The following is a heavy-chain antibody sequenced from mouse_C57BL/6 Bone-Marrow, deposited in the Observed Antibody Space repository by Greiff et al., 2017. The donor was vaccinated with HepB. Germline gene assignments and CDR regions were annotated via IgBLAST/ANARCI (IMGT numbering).Heavy chain of an antibody. J-gene: IGHJ4*01. D-gene: IGHD1-1*01. V-gene: IGHV5-9-1*02. CDR2: ISSGGDYI. CDR3: TREGIYYYGSFY. CDR1: GFTFSSYA. Sequence: DVMLVESGEGLVKPGGSLKLSCAASGFTFSSYAMSWVRQTPEKRLEWVAYISSGGDYIYYADTVKGRFTISRDNARNTLYLQMSSLKSEDTAMYYCTREGIYYYGSFYWGQGTSVTVSS.